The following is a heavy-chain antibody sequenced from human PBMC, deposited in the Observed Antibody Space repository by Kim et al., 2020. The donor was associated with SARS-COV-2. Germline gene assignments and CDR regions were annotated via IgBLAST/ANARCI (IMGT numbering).Heavy chain of an antibody. V-gene: IGHV3-43*02. CDR3: AKDIGLLWFGELLLSPYYYGMDV. CDR2: ISGDGGST. J-gene: IGHJ6*02. D-gene: IGHD3-10*01. Sequence: GGSLRLSCAASGFTFDDYAMHWVRQAPGKGLEWVSLISGDGGSTYYADSVKGRFTISRDNSKNSLYLQMNSLRTEDTALYYCAKDIGLLWFGELLLSPYYYGMDVWSQGTTVTVSS. CDR1: GFTFDDYA.